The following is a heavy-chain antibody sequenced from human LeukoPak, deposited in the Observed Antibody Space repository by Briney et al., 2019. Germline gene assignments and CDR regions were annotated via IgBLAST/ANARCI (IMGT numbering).Heavy chain of an antibody. CDR2: IRYDGSNK. Sequence: AGGSLRLSCTASGFTFSSYGMHWVRQAPGKGLEWVAFIRYDGSNKYYADSVKGRFTISRDNSKNTLYLQMNSLRAEDTAVYYCARDRAYDSSGYYDYWGQGTLVTVSS. V-gene: IGHV3-30*02. CDR3: ARDRAYDSSGYYDY. CDR1: GFTFSSYG. D-gene: IGHD3-22*01. J-gene: IGHJ4*02.